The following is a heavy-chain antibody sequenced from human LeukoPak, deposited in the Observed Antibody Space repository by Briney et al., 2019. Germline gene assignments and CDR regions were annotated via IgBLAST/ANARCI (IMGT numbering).Heavy chain of an antibody. V-gene: IGHV1-69*06. D-gene: IGHD3-3*01. CDR1: GGTFSSYA. Sequence: GASVKVSCKASGGTFSSYAISWVRQAPGQGLEWMGGIIPIFGTANYAQKFQGRVTITADKSTSTAYMELSSLRSEDTAVYYCARDRNRGYDFWSGYYGDYYYYYYMDVWGKGTTVTISS. J-gene: IGHJ6*03. CDR2: IIPIFGTA. CDR3: ARDRNRGYDFWSGYYGDYYYYYYMDV.